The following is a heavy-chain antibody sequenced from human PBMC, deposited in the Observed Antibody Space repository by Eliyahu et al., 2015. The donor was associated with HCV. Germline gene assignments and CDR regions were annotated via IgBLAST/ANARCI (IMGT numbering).Heavy chain of an antibody. CDR1: DGXISSSNYF. CDR2: IDYSDIT. CDR3: ARRSGTYSYFFAY. Sequence: HLQLQESGPGLVKPSETLSLTCTVSDGXISSSNYFWGWLRQPPGKGLEWIGSIDYSDITYYNSSLKSRVTISRDTSKNQFSLKLTSVTAADTAVYYCARRSGTYSYFFAYWGQGTLVTVSS. D-gene: IGHD1-26*01. J-gene: IGHJ4*02. V-gene: IGHV4-39*01.